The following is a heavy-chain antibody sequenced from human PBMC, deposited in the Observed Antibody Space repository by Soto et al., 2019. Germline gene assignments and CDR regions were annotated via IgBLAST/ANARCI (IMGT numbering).Heavy chain of an antibody. J-gene: IGHJ6*02. CDR3: AKSTRSGSAVGWYGMDV. D-gene: IGHD3-10*01. Sequence: PGGSLSLSCAASGFTFSSYGMHWVRQAPGQGLEWVAVISYDGSNKYYADSVRGRFTISRDNSKNTLYLQMNSLRAEDTAVYYCAKSTRSGSAVGWYGMDVWGQGTTVTVSS. V-gene: IGHV3-30*18. CDR2: ISYDGSNK. CDR1: GFTFSSYG.